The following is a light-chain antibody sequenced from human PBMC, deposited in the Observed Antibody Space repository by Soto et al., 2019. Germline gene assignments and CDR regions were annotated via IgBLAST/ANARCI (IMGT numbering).Light chain of an antibody. CDR3: YSYAGSYTLV. J-gene: IGLJ2*01. Sequence: QPVLTQPPSVSGSPGQSVTISCTGTTSDVGGYNYVSWFQQHPGEAPKLMIYDVTKRPSGVPDRFSGSKSGNTASLTISGLQAEDEADYYCYSYAGSYTLVFGGGTKLTVL. CDR2: DVT. CDR1: TSDVGGYNY. V-gene: IGLV2-11*01.